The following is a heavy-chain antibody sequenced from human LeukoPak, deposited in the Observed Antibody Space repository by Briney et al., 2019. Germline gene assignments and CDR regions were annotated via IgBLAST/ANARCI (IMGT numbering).Heavy chain of an antibody. J-gene: IGHJ4*02. CDR2: INHSGST. CDR1: GGSFSGYY. V-gene: IGHV4-34*01. D-gene: IGHD3-10*01. CDR3: ARLSGGSGSCYPYYFDY. Sequence: SETLSLTCAVYGGSFSGYYWSWIRQPPGKGLEWIGEINHSGSTNYNPSLKSRVTISVDTSKNQFSLKLSSVTAADTAVYYCARLSGGSGSCYPYYFDYWGQGTLVTVSS.